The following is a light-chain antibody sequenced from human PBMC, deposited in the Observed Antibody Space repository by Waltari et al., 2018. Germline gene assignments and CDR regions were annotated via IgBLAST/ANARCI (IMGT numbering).Light chain of an antibody. CDR3: AAWDDSLNGWV. V-gene: IGLV1-44*01. CDR2: SNN. Sequence: QSVLTQPPSASGTPGQRVTIPCSGSSSTIGSNTVTCYQQPPGTAPKLLIYSNNQRPSGVPDRFSGSKSGTSASLAISGLQSEDEADYYCAAWDDSLNGWVFGGGTKLTVL. CDR1: SSTIGSNT. J-gene: IGLJ3*02.